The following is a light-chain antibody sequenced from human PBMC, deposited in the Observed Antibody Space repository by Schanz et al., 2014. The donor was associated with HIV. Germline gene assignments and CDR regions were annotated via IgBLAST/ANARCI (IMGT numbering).Light chain of an antibody. CDR2: QAS. Sequence: IQLTQSPSSLSASVGDRVTITCRASQNIGKWLTWYQQKPGKAPNLLIYQASTLEIGVSSRFSGSGSGTEFTLTISSLQPDDFVTYYCQHYSSYSHTFGQGTRLDIK. V-gene: IGKV1-5*03. CDR1: QNIGKW. J-gene: IGKJ2*01. CDR3: QHYSSYSHT.